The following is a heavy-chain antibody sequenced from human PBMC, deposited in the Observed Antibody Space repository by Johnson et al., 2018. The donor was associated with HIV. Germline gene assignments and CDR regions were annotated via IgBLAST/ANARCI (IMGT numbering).Heavy chain of an antibody. CDR2: ISYDGSNK. D-gene: IGHD3-10*02. Sequence: QVQVVESGGGVVQPGRSLRLSCAASGFTFNSYGMHWVRQAPGKGLEWVAFISYDGSNKYYADSVKGRFTISRDNSKNTLYLQINSLRAEDTAMYYCAKANYYVYAFDIWGQGTMVTVSS. V-gene: IGHV3-30*18. CDR3: AKANYYVYAFDI. J-gene: IGHJ3*02. CDR1: GFTFNSYG.